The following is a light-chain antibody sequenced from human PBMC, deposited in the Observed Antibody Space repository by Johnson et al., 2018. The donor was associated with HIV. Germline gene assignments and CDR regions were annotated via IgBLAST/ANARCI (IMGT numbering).Light chain of an antibody. V-gene: IGLV1-51*02. CDR1: SSNIGKNY. CDR3: ATWDSSLRWV. J-gene: IGLJ1*01. CDR2: ENN. Sequence: QSVLTQPPSVSAAPGQKVTISCSGSSSNIGKNYVSWYQQFPGTAPKLLIYENNKRPSGIPERFSGSKSGTSATLGITGLQTGDEADYYCATWDSSLRWVFGTGAKVTAL.